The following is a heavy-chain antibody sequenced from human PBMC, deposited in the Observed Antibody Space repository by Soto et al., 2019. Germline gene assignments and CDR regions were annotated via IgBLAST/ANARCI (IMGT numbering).Heavy chain of an antibody. CDR2: IIPIFGTA. J-gene: IGHJ2*01. CDR3: ATGLRIVVARRWYFDL. V-gene: IGHV1-69*12. D-gene: IGHD3-22*01. CDR1: GGTFSSYA. Sequence: QVQLVQSGAEVKKPGSSVKVSCKASGGTFSSYAISWVRQAPGQGLEWMGGIIPIFGTANYAQKFQGRVTITADESTSTAYMKLSSLRSEDTAVYYCATGLRIVVARRWYFDLWGRGTLVTVSS.